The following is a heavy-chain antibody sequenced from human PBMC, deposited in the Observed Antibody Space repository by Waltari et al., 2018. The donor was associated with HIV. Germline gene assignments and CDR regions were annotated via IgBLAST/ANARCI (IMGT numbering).Heavy chain of an antibody. CDR3: AGAFGVVSGAPKFFDY. CDR1: GFTFSNYF. CDR2: ISSDGESS. Sequence: EVQVVESGGKLVPPGGSLRLSCAVTGFTFSNYFMSCVRQAPGTGMQWVPGISSDGESSFYVDSVKGRATVSRDNAKNTMFFEVTNLKVEDTATYYCAGAFGVVSGAPKFFDYWGRGTLVSVSS. D-gene: IGHD3-3*01. J-gene: IGHJ4*01. V-gene: IGHV3-7*03.